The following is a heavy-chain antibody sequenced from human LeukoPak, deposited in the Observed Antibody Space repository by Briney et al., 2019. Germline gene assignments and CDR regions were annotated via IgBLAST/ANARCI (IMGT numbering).Heavy chain of an antibody. V-gene: IGHV1-2*02. CDR2: INPNSDGT. Sequence: ASVKVSCKVSGYIFTDYYMHWVRQAPGQGLEWMGWINPNSDGTNYAQKFQGRVTMTTDTSINTAYMELSRLRSDDTAVYYCARDPGQVPPNAFDIWGQGTMVTVSS. D-gene: IGHD4/OR15-4a*01. CDR3: ARDPGQVPPNAFDI. CDR1: GYIFTDYY. J-gene: IGHJ3*02.